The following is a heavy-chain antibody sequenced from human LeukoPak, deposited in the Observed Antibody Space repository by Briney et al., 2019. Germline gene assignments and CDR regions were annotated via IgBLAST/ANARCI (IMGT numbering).Heavy chain of an antibody. D-gene: IGHD2-2*02. J-gene: IGHJ4*02. CDR1: GFTFSSYG. Sequence: PGGSLRLSCAASGFTFSSYGIHWVRQAPGKGLEWVAFIRYDGSNKYYADSVKGRFTISRDNSKNTLYLQMNSLRAEDTAVYYCAKDGRYCSSTSCYTVGYFDYWGQGTLVTVSS. CDR2: IRYDGSNK. V-gene: IGHV3-30*02. CDR3: AKDGRYCSSTSCYTVGYFDY.